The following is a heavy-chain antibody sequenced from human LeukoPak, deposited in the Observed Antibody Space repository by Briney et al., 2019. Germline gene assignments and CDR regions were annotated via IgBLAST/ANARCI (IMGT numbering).Heavy chain of an antibody. CDR3: ARDARGAAAADDPLDI. D-gene: IGHD6-13*01. V-gene: IGHV3-7*03. Sequence: GCSLRLSCAASGFTFSSYWMNWARQAPGKALEGVASINHNGNVNYYVDSVKGRFTISRDNAKNSLYLQMSNLRAEDTAVYYCARDARGAAAADDPLDIWGQGTTVTVSS. CDR1: GFTFSSYW. J-gene: IGHJ3*02. CDR2: INHNGNVN.